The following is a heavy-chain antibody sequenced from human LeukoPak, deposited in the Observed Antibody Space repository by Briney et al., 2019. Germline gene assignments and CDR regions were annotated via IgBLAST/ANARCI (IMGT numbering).Heavy chain of an antibody. CDR1: GDSVSSNSAA. CDR2: TYYRSKWYN. D-gene: IGHD3-3*01. CDR3: ARTGYDFWSGYYRDHYYYYYYMDV. J-gene: IGHJ6*03. Sequence: SQTLSLTCAISGDSVSSNSAAWNWIRQSPSRGLEWLGRTYYRSKWYNDYAVSVKSRITISPDTSKNQFSLQLNSVTPEDTAVYYCARTGYDFWSGYYRDHYYYYYYMDVWGKGTTVTVSS. V-gene: IGHV6-1*01.